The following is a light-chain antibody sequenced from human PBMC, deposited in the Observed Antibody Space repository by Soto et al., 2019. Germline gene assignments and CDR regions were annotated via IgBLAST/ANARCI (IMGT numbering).Light chain of an antibody. Sequence: EIVVTQSPGILSVSPGDRATLSCRASQSVGRNLAWYQQKPGQAPTLLIYAASTRDTGLPARFSGSGSGTDYTLTISSLQSEDFAVYSCQEYSKWPLFTFGPGTRVDIK. J-gene: IGKJ3*01. CDR1: QSVGRN. CDR3: QEYSKWPLFT. CDR2: AAS. V-gene: IGKV3-15*01.